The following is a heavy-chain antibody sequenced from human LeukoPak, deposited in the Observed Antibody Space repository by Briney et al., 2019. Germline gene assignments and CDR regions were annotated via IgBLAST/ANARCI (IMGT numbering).Heavy chain of an antibody. J-gene: IGHJ3*02. CDR3: ARRGYFDPDAFDI. CDR2: IYSGGST. V-gene: IGHV3-53*01. D-gene: IGHD3-9*01. Sequence: GGSLRLSCAASGFTVSSNYMSWVRQAPGKGLEWVSVIYSGGSTYYADSVKGRFTISRDNSKNTLYLQMNSLRAEDTAVYYCARRGYFDPDAFDIWGRGTMVTVSS. CDR1: GFTVSSNY.